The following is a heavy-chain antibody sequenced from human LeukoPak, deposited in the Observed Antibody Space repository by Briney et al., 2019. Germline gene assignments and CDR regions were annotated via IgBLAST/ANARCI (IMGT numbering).Heavy chain of an antibody. Sequence: ASMKVSCKASGYTFTSYYMHWVRQAPGQGLEWMGIINPSGGSTSYAQKFQGRVTMTRDTSTSTVYMELSSLRSEDTAVYYCARSSAGGYFDYWGQGTLVTVSS. J-gene: IGHJ4*02. CDR3: ARSSAGGYFDY. CDR2: INPSGGST. D-gene: IGHD1-26*01. CDR1: GYTFTSYY. V-gene: IGHV1-46*01.